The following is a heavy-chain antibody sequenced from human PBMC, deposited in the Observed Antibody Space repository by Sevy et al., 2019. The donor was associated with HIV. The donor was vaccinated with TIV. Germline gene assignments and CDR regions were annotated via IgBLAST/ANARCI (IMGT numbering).Heavy chain of an antibody. CDR2: IYPSDSDT. D-gene: IGHD3-10*01. J-gene: IGHJ3*01. CDR1: GYSFTNYW. CDR3: ARPGGNSAEDAFDV. Sequence: GGSLRLSCKGSGYSFTNYWIGWVRQMPGKGLEWMGIIYPSDSDTRYSPSFQGQVTISADKSINTAYLQLSSLQASDTAMYYCARPGGNSAEDAFDVWGQGTMVTVSS. V-gene: IGHV5-51*01.